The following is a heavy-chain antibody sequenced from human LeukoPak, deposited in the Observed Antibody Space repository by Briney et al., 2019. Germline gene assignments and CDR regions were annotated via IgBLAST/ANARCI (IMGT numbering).Heavy chain of an antibody. CDR3: ARALRFLEDAFDI. CDR2: IIPIFGTA. D-gene: IGHD3-3*01. J-gene: IGHJ3*02. CDR1: GYTFTSYG. Sequence: GASVKVSCKASGYTFTSYGISWVRQAPGQGLEWMGGIIPIFGTANYAQKFQGRVTITTDESTSTAYMELSSLRSEDTAVYYCARALRFLEDAFDIWGQGTMVTVSS. V-gene: IGHV1-69*05.